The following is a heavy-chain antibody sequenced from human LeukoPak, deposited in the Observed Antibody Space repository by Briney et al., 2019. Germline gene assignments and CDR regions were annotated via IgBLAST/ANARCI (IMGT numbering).Heavy chain of an antibody. CDR1: GFTVSSNY. V-gene: IGHV3-53*01. CDR2: IYSGGST. J-gene: IGHJ4*02. D-gene: IGHD3-22*01. CDR3: ARGGEYYDSSGYYDY. Sequence: PGGSLRLSCAASGFTVSSNYMSWVRQAPGKGLEWVSVIYSGGSTYYADSVKGRFTISRDNSKNTLYLQMNSLRAEDTAVYYCARGGEYYDSSGYYDYWGQGTLVTVSS.